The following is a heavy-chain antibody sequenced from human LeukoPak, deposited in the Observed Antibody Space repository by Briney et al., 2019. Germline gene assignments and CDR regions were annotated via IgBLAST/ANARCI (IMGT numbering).Heavy chain of an antibody. D-gene: IGHD4-17*01. CDR1: GFTVSSNY. CDR2: IYSGGST. V-gene: IGHV3-53*01. CDR3: ARFEYAYGDYGFVDY. Sequence: GGSLRLSCAASGFTVSSNYMSWVRQAPGKGLEWVSVIYSGGSTYYADSVKGRFTISRDNSKNTLYLQMNSLRAEDTAVYYCARFEYAYGDYGFVDYWGQGTLVTVSS. J-gene: IGHJ4*02.